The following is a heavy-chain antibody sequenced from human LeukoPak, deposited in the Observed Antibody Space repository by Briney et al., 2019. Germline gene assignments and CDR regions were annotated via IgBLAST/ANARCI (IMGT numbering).Heavy chain of an antibody. CDR1: GFTVSSNY. J-gene: IGHJ4*02. CDR2: IWYDGSNK. V-gene: IGHV3-33*08. CDR3: ASRRGGIVGDY. D-gene: IGHD2-15*01. Sequence: GGSLRLSCAASGFTVSSNYMSWVRQAPGKGLEWVALIWYDGSNKYYADSVKGRFTISRDNSKNTVYLQMNSLRAEDTAVYYCASRRGGIVGDYWGQGTLVTVSS.